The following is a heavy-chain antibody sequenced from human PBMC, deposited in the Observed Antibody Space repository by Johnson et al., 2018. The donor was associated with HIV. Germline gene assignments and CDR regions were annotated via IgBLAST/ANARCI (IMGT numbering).Heavy chain of an antibody. V-gene: IGHV3-NL1*01. Sequence: QVQVVESGGGVVPPGRSLRLSCAASGFIFKDYGIHWVRQAPGKGLEWVSAISGSGGSTYYADSVKGRFTISRDNSKNTLYLQMNSLRPEDTAVYHCAKDLWGGSYLDVFDIWGPGTMVTVSS. CDR3: AKDLWGGSYLDVFDI. CDR2: ISGSGGST. J-gene: IGHJ3*02. CDR1: GFIFKDYG. D-gene: IGHD1-26*01.